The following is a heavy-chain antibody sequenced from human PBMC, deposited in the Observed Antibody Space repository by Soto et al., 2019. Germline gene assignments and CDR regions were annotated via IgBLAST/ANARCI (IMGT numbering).Heavy chain of an antibody. CDR3: AHRRAYYDPQDWFDP. CDR2: IYWDDDK. V-gene: IGHV2-5*02. CDR1: GFSLSTSGVG. D-gene: IGHD3-3*01. Sequence: SGPSLVNPTQTVTLTCTFSGFSLSTSGVGVGWIRQPPGKALEWLALIYWDDDKRYSPSLKSRLTITKDTSKNQVVLTMTNMDPVDTATYYCAHRRAYYDPQDWFDPWGQGTLVTVSS. J-gene: IGHJ5*02.